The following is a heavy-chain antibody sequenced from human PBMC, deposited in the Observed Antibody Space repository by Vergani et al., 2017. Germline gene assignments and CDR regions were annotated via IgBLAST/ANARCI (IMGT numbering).Heavy chain of an antibody. CDR2: ISGRGDYI. Sequence: EVQLVESGGGLVRPGGALRLSCVGSGFTLSACGMTWVRQAPGKGLEWVSSISGRGDYIYYADSVKGRFTISRDNAKSSLFLQMNSLRVGDTGLYYCVRPGGTCSGYDNILLYFYALDVWGQGTTVTVSS. CDR3: VRPGGTCSGYDNILLYFYALDV. J-gene: IGHJ6*02. D-gene: IGHD5-12*01. V-gene: IGHV3-21*01. CDR1: GFTLSACG.